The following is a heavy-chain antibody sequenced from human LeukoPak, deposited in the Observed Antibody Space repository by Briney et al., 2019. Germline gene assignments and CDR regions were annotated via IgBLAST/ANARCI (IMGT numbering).Heavy chain of an antibody. V-gene: IGHV1-18*01. D-gene: IGHD2-8*02. J-gene: IGHJ6*03. CDR1: GYTFTSYG. CDR2: ISAYNGNT. Sequence: GASVKDSCKASGYTFTSYGISWVRQAPGQGLEWMGCISAYNGNTNYAQKLQGRGTMTTDTSTSTAYMELRSLRSDDTAVYYCARDIQGPGTVRNYYYYMDVWGKGTTVTVSS. CDR3: ARDIQGPGTVRNYYYYMDV.